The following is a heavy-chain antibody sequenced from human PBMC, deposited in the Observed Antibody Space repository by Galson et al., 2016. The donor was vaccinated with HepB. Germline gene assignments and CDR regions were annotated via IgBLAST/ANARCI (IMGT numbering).Heavy chain of an antibody. CDR1: GYAFTNYA. V-gene: IGHV1-18*01. CDR2: ISPYDGDT. CDR3: ERVLLEHTHTLENYFDP. Sequence: SVKVSCKASGYAFTNYAINWVRQAPGQGLEWVGWISPYDGDTNYAQKFQGRVPMTTDTSTSTAYMEGRRLRSDDTAVYYCERVLLEHTHTLENYFDPWGQGTLVTVSS. D-gene: IGHD1-7*01. J-gene: IGHJ5*02.